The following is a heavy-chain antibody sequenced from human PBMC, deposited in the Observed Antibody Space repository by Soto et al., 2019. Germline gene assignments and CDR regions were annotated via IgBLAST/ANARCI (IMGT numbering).Heavy chain of an antibody. V-gene: IGHV1-3*01. J-gene: IGHJ6*02. Sequence: SVTVSCKASGYTFTSYARHWVRQAPGQRLEWMGWINAGNGNTKYSQKFQGRVTITRDTSASTAYMELSSLRSEDTAVYYCASGYQLKPLHYYYGMDVWGQGTTVTVSS. CDR2: INAGNGNT. CDR3: ASGYQLKPLHYYYGMDV. CDR1: GYTFTSYA. D-gene: IGHD2-2*01.